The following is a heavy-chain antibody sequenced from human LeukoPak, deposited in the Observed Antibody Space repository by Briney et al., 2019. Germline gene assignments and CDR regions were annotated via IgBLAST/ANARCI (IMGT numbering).Heavy chain of an antibody. Sequence: PGGSLRLSCAASGFTFSSYSMNWVRQAPGKGLEWVSSISSSSSYIYYADSVKGRFTISRDNAKNSLYLQMNSLRAEDTAVYYCARLRSNYYDSSALPDYWGQGTLVTVSS. V-gene: IGHV3-21*01. CDR3: ARLRSNYYDSSALPDY. CDR2: ISSSSSYI. CDR1: GFTFSSYS. J-gene: IGHJ4*02. D-gene: IGHD3-22*01.